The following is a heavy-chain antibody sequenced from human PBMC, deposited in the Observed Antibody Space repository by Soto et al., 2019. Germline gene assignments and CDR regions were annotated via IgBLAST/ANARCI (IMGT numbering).Heavy chain of an antibody. Sequence: ASVKVSCKASGYTFTSYGISWVRQAPGQGLEWMGWISAYNGNTNYAQKLQGRVTMTTDTSTSTAYMELRSLRSDDTAVYYCARDPPLLTPRSFGESHFDYWGQGTLVTVSS. CDR1: GYTFTSYG. J-gene: IGHJ4*02. D-gene: IGHD3-10*01. CDR3: ARDPPLLTPRSFGESHFDY. CDR2: ISAYNGNT. V-gene: IGHV1-18*01.